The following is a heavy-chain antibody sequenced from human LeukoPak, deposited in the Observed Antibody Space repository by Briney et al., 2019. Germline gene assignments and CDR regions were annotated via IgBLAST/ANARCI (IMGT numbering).Heavy chain of an antibody. J-gene: IGHJ6*02. CDR3: AKDENPRDYNYSGMDV. CDR2: VSNDDSIK. V-gene: IGHV3-30-3*01. CDR1: GFTFSGFTFSSYA. D-gene: IGHD2/OR15-2a*01. Sequence: PGRSLRLSCAASGFTFSGFTFSSYAMHWVRQAPGKSLEWVAVVSNDDSIKYYAESLKGRLTISRDNSKNTLYLQMNDLRHEDTAVYYCAKDENPRDYNYSGMDVWGQGTTVTVSS.